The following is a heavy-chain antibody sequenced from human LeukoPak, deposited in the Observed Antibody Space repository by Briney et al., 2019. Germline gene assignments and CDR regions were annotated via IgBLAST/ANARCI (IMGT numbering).Heavy chain of an antibody. Sequence: PSETLSLTCAVYGGSFSGYYWSWIRQPPGKGLEWIGEINHSGSTNYNPSLKSRVTISVDTSKNQFSLKLSSVTAADTAVYYCARRRGIAAAGTEYFDYWGQGTLVTVSS. D-gene: IGHD6-13*01. J-gene: IGHJ4*02. CDR2: INHSGST. V-gene: IGHV4-34*01. CDR3: ARRRGIAAAGTEYFDY. CDR1: GGSFSGYY.